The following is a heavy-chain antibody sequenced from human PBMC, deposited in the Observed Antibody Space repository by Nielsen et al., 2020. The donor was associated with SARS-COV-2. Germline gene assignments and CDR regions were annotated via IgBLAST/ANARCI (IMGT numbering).Heavy chain of an antibody. CDR2: IDPTDSHT. J-gene: IGHJ5*02. Sequence: GGSLRLSCKASGFSFTNYWISWVRQMPGKGLEWMGNIDPTDSHTNYSPSFQGHVTISADKSITPAYLQWSSLEASDSAMYYCARQPRSIISNWFDPWGQGTLVTVST. CDR3: ARQPRSIISNWFDP. V-gene: IGHV5-10-1*01. CDR1: GFSFTNYW. D-gene: IGHD1-14*01.